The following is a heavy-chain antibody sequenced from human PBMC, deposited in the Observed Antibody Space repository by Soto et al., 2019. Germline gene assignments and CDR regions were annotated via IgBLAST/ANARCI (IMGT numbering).Heavy chain of an antibody. CDR3: AFQEGSGSDVYGMDV. CDR1: GYTFTSYD. V-gene: IGHV1-8*01. Sequence: GASVKVSCKASGYTFTSYDINWVRQATGQGLEWMGWMNPNSGNTGYAQKFQGRVTMTRNTSISTAYMELSSLRSEDTAVYYCAFQEGSGSDVYGMDVWGQGTTVTVYS. J-gene: IGHJ6*02. D-gene: IGHD3-10*01. CDR2: MNPNSGNT.